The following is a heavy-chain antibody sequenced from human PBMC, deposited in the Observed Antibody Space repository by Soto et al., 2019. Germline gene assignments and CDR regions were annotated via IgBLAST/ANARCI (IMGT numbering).Heavy chain of an antibody. D-gene: IGHD5-18*01. CDR3: ARDRVEIGYPEDFRH. CDR1: GFTVSSNY. Sequence: EVQLVESGGGLIQPGGSLRLSCAASGFTVSSNYMSWVRQAPGKGLEWVSVIYSGGRTYYADSVKGRFTISRDNSKNTLYLQRNSLRAEDTAVYYWARDRVEIGYPEDFRHWGQGTLVTVSS. J-gene: IGHJ1*01. V-gene: IGHV3-53*01. CDR2: IYSGGRT.